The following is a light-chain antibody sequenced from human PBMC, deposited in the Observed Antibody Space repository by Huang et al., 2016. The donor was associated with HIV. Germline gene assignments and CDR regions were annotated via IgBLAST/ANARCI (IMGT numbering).Light chain of an antibody. CDR3: QHYDNLPSFT. V-gene: IGKV1-33*01. J-gene: IGKJ3*01. Sequence: DIQMTQSPSSLSASVGDRVTITCQASQDINRYLNWYHQKQWKAPKLLIYYASNVETGVPSRFSAGGSGTDFTFTIIDLQPEDIATYYCQHYDNLPSFTFGPGTRVDLK. CDR1: QDINRY. CDR2: YAS.